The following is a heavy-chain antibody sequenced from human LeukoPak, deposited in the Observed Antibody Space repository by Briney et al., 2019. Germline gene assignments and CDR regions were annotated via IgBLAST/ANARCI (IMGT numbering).Heavy chain of an antibody. CDR3: ARGSGYSYGFRAYNWFDP. CDR1: GFTFSSYS. Sequence: GGSLRLSCAASGFTFSSYSMNWVRQAPGKGLEWVSSISSSSSYIYYADSVKGRLTISRDNAKNSLYLQMNSLRAEDTAVYYCARGSGYSYGFRAYNWFDPWGQGTLVTVSS. D-gene: IGHD5-18*01. CDR2: ISSSSSYI. V-gene: IGHV3-21*01. J-gene: IGHJ5*02.